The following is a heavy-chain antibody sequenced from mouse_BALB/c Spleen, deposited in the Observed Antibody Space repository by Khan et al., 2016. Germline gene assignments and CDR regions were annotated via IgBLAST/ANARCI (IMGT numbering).Heavy chain of an antibody. CDR2: ISSGGST. CDR1: GFTFSNYA. CDR3: AREDYGNYGDYFDY. D-gene: IGHD2-1*01. V-gene: IGHV5-6-5*01. Sequence: EVELVESGGGLVKPGGSLKLSCAASGFTFSNYAMSWVRQTPEKRLEWVASISSGGSTYYPDSVKGRVTISRDNARNILNLQMSSLRSEDTAMYYCAREDYGNYGDYFDYWGQGTTLTVSS. J-gene: IGHJ2*01.